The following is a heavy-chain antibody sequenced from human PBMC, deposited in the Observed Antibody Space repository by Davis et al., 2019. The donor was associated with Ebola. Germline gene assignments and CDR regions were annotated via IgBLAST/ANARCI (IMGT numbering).Heavy chain of an antibody. CDR1: GGSFSGYY. Sequence: SETLSLTCAVYGGSFSGYYWSWIRQPPGKGLEWIGYIYYSGSTNYNPSLKSRVTISVDTSKNQFSLKLSSVTAADTAVYYCARVGGIVVVPAAMRYYYGMDVWGQGTTVTVSS. CDR2: IYYSGST. CDR3: ARVGGIVVVPAAMRYYYGMDV. V-gene: IGHV4-59*01. D-gene: IGHD2-2*01. J-gene: IGHJ6*02.